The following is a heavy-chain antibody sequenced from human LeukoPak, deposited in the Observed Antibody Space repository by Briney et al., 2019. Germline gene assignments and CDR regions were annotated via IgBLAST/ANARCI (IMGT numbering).Heavy chain of an antibody. D-gene: IGHD6-19*01. V-gene: IGHV1-8*01. Sequence: ASVKISCKASGYTFTNYDINWVRQATGQGLEWMGWINSNYGNTGYAQKFQDRVTMTRDTSITTVYMELSSLTSEDTAVYYCARGGLVAGPYYFDYWGQGTLVTVSS. CDR1: GYTFTNYD. J-gene: IGHJ4*02. CDR3: ARGGLVAGPYYFDY. CDR2: INSNYGNT.